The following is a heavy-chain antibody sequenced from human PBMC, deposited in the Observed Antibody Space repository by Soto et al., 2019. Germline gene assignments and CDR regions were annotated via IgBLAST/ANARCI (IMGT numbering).Heavy chain of an antibody. Sequence: EVQLVESGGGLVQPGGSLRLSCAASGFTFSSYEMNWVRQAPGKGLEWVSYISSSGSTIYYADSVKGRFTISRDNAKNSLYLQMNSLRAEDTAVYYCARVLHAPYQLLWPTEYYYGMDVWGQGTTVTVSS. V-gene: IGHV3-48*03. CDR2: ISSSGSTI. J-gene: IGHJ6*02. D-gene: IGHD2-2*01. CDR1: GFTFSSYE. CDR3: ARVLHAPYQLLWPTEYYYGMDV.